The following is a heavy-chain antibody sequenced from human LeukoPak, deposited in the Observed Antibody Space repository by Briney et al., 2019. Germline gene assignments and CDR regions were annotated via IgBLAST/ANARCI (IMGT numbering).Heavy chain of an antibody. CDR2: INYSGST. Sequence: SETLSLTCTVSGGSISSYYWSWIRQSAEEGLEWVGNINYSGSTIYNPAHKSRVSISVDTSKNQFSLKLSSVTAADTAVFYCARQAHYNGNPVDYCGQGILLTVSS. CDR1: GGSISSYY. V-gene: IGHV4-59*01. D-gene: IGHD3-10*01. J-gene: IGHJ4*02. CDR3: ARQAHYNGNPVDY.